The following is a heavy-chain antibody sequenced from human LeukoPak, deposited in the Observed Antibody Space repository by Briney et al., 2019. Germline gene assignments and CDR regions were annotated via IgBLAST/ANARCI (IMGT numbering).Heavy chain of an antibody. J-gene: IGHJ3*02. CDR3: ARLYCGNTPGDAFDI. D-gene: IGHD4-23*01. V-gene: IGHV1-2*02. Sequence: ASVKVSCKASGYTFTGYYMHWVRQAPGQGLEWMGWINPNSGGTNYAQKFQGRVTMTRDTSISTAYMELSRLRSDDTAVYYCARLYCGNTPGDAFDIWGQGTMVTVSS. CDR1: GYTFTGYY. CDR2: INPNSGGT.